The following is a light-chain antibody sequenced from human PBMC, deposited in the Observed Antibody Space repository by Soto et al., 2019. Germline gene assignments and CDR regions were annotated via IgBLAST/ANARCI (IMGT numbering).Light chain of an antibody. CDR2: GAS. CDR3: HQYNNRPPYT. CDR1: QSVSTN. J-gene: IGKJ2*01. V-gene: IGKV3D-15*01. Sequence: VMTQSPATLSVAPGERATLSCRASQSVSTNVAWYQQRPGQPPRLLIYGASTRATGIPARFSGSGSGTQFTLSISSLQSEDFAVYYCHQYNNRPPYTFGQGTQLEIK.